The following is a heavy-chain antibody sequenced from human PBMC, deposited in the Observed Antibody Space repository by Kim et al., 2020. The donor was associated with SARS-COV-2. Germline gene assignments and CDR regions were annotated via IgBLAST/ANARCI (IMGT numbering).Heavy chain of an antibody. V-gene: IGHV3-15*01. CDR3: TSRLPYYDILTGYYL. D-gene: IGHD3-9*01. CDR1: GFTFSNAW. J-gene: IGHJ4*01. Sequence: GGSLRLSCAASGFTFSNAWMSWVRQAPGKGLEWVGRIKSKTDGGTTDYAAPVKGRFTISRDDSKNTLYLQMNSLKTEDTAVYYCTSRLPYYDILTGYYLWGHGSLVTVSS. CDR2: IKSKTDGGTT.